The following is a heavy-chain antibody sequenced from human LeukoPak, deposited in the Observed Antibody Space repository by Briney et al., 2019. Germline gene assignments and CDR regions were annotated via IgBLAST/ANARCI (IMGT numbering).Heavy chain of an antibody. V-gene: IGHV4-34*01. Sequence: SETLSLTCAVYGGSFSGYYWSWIRQPPGKGLEWIGEINHSGSTNYNPSLKSRVTISVDTSKNQFSLKLSSVTAADTAVYYCARGGYCTNGVRRPYYYYGMDVWGQGTTVTVSS. CDR1: GGSFSGYY. CDR2: INHSGST. CDR3: ARGGYCTNGVRRPYYYYGMDV. J-gene: IGHJ6*02. D-gene: IGHD2-8*01.